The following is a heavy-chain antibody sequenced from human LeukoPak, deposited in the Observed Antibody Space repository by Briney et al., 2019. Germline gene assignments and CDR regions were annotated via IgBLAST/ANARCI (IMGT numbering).Heavy chain of an antibody. V-gene: IGHV3-21*01. CDR2: ISSSSSYI. CDR1: GFTFSSYS. CDR3: ARDDSGMILPAAMIGGFDY. D-gene: IGHD2-2*01. Sequence: GGSLRLSCAASGFTFSSYSMNWVRQAPGKGLERVSSISSSSSYIYYADSVKGRFTISRDNAKNSLYLQMNSLRAEDTAVYYCARDDSGMILPAAMIGGFDYWGQGTLVTVSS. J-gene: IGHJ4*02.